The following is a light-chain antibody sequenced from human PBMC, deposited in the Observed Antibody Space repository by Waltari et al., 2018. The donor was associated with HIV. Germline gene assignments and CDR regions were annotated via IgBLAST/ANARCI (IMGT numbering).Light chain of an antibody. CDR1: SSNIGGNS. V-gene: IGLV1-47*01. CDR3: AAWDDSLSGQWV. Sequence: QSVLTQPPSASGTPGQRVTLSCSGSSSNIGGNSVSWYQQLPGTAPKLLIYRNNQRPSGVPARFSGSKSGTSASLAISGLRSEDEADYYCAAWDDSLSGQWVFGGGTKVTVL. CDR2: RNN. J-gene: IGLJ3*02.